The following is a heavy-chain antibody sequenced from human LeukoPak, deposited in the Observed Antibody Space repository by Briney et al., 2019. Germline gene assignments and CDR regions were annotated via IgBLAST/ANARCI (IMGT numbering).Heavy chain of an antibody. Sequence: QPGGSLRLSCTASGFTFGDYAMSWVRQASGKGLEWVGRIRSKANSYATAYAASVKGRFTISRDDSKNTAYLQMNSLKTEDTAVYYCTRLPIVAAPLDDYWGQGTLVTVSS. CDR2: IRSKANSYAT. D-gene: IGHD6-13*01. CDR3: TRLPIVAAPLDDY. V-gene: IGHV3-73*01. CDR1: GFTFGDYA. J-gene: IGHJ4*02.